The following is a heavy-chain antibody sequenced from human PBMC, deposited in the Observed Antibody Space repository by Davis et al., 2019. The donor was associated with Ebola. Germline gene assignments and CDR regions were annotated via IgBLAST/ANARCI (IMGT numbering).Heavy chain of an antibody. Sequence: ASVKVSCKASGYTFTSYGISWVRQAPGQGLEWMGWISAYNGNTNYAQKLQGRVTMTTDTSTSTAYMELSRLRSDDTAVYYCARWAYSSSSYWYFDLWGRGTLVTVSS. V-gene: IGHV1-18*01. CDR3: ARWAYSSSSYWYFDL. D-gene: IGHD6-13*01. CDR1: GYTFTSYG. J-gene: IGHJ2*01. CDR2: ISAYNGNT.